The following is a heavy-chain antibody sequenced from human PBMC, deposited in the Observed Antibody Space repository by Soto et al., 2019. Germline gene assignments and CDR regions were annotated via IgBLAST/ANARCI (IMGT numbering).Heavy chain of an antibody. J-gene: IGHJ4*02. CDR2: ISNNGGST. CDR3: VKGGITMVRGVLFAY. Sequence: PGGSLRLSCSASGFTFSTYAMHWVRQAPGKGLEYVSAISNNGGSTYYADSVKGRFTISRDNSKNTLYLQMSSPRTADTAIYYCVKGGITMVRGVLFAYWGQGTPVTVSS. D-gene: IGHD3-10*01. CDR1: GFTFSTYA. V-gene: IGHV3-64D*06.